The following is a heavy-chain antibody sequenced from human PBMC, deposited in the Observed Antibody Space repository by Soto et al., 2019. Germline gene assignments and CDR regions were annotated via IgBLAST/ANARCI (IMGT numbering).Heavy chain of an antibody. CDR3: ASRLYSRREDYFDY. CDR1: GGSISSYS. Sequence: QVQLQGSGPGLVKPSETLSLTCTVSGGSISSYSRSWIRQPPGKGLEWIGYIYYSGSTNYNPSLKIRVTISADTPKNQFSLTLSSVTAADTAVYYCASRLYSRREDYFDYWGQGTLVTVSS. D-gene: IGHD6-13*01. CDR2: IYYSGST. J-gene: IGHJ4*02. V-gene: IGHV4-59*08.